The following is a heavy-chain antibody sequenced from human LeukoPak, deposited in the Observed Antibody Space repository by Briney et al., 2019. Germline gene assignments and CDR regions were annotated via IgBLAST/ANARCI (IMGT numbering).Heavy chain of an antibody. CDR2: IHYSGST. V-gene: IGHV4-59*01. D-gene: IGHD2-15*01. CDR3: ARDRGGIYFAY. CDR1: DASISGYY. Sequence: SETLSLTCTVSDASISGYYWSWIRQPPGKGLEWIGSIHYSGSTNYNPSLRSRVTISVDTSKNQLSLKLSSVTAADTAVYYCARDRGGIYFAYWGQGTLVTVSS. J-gene: IGHJ4*02.